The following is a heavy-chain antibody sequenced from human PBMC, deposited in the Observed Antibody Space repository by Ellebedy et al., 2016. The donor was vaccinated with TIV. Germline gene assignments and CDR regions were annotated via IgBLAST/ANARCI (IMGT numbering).Heavy chain of an antibody. CDR3: ARDRIPARWYFDF. V-gene: IGHV1-46*01. J-gene: IGHJ4*02. CDR2: INPNGGIT. Sequence: AASVKVSCKASGYTFTSYYMHWVRQAPGQGLEWMGIINPNGGITSYAQKFQDRVIMTRDTSTSTVYMELRSLRSEDTAVYYCARDRIPARWYFDFWGQGTLVTVSS. CDR1: GYTFTSYY. D-gene: IGHD6-13*01.